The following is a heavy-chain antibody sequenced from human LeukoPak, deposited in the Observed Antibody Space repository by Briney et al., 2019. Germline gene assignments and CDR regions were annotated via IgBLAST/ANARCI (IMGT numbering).Heavy chain of an antibody. CDR1: GYTFTSYG. CDR2: ISAYNGNT. CDR3: ARASLDRSGASCYQDY. J-gene: IGHJ4*02. Sequence: SVKVSCKASGYTFTSYGISWMRQAPGQALEWMGWISAYNGNTNYAQKLQGRVTMTTDTSTSTAYMELRSLRSDDSVVYYCARASLDRSGASCYQDYWGQGTLVTVSS. D-gene: IGHD2-15*01. V-gene: IGHV1-18*01.